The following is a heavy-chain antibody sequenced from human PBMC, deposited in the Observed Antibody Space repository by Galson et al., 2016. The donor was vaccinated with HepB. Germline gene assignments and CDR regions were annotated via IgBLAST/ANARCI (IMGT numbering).Heavy chain of an antibody. D-gene: IGHD6-19*01. V-gene: IGHV1-69*10. J-gene: IGHJ4*02. CDR2: IIPIFGIT. Sequence: SVKVSCKASGGTFSSYAISWVRQAPGQGLEWMGGIIPIFGITRYAQKFQGRVTITADKSTSTVYMELSSLRSEDTAVYYCASWAVAGRSMDYWGQGTLVTVSS. CDR3: ASWAVAGRSMDY. CDR1: GGTFSSYA.